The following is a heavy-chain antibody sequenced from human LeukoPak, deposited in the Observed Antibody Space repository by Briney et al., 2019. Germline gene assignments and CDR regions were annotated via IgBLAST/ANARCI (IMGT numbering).Heavy chain of an antibody. D-gene: IGHD3-22*01. J-gene: IGHJ4*02. V-gene: IGHV3-7*01. CDR2: IKQDGSEK. CDR1: GFTFSSYW. CDR3: AKTQGDYYDGSGFLDY. Sequence: PGGSLRLSCAASGFTFSSYWMSWVRQAPGKGLEWVANIKQDGSEKYYVDSVKGRFTISRDNSKNTLYLQMNSLRAEDTAVYYCAKTQGDYYDGSGFLDYWGQGTLVTVSS.